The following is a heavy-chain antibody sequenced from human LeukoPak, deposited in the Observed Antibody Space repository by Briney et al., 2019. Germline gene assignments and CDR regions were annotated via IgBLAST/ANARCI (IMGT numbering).Heavy chain of an antibody. CDR2: IRYDGSNK. Sequence: PGGSLRLSCAASGFTFSSYGMHWVRQAPGKGLEWVAFIRYDGSNKYYADSVKGRFTISRDNSKNTLYLQMNSLRAEDTAVYYCAKDLTGSGYSSSWRYFDYWGQGTLVTVSS. V-gene: IGHV3-30*02. CDR3: AKDLTGSGYSSSWRYFDY. CDR1: GFTFSSYG. J-gene: IGHJ4*02. D-gene: IGHD6-13*01.